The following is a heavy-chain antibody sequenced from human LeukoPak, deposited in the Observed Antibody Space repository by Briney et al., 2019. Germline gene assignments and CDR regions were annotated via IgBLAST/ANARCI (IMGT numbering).Heavy chain of an antibody. CDR2: IRYDGSDK. CDR1: GFIFSNYG. J-gene: IGHJ4*02. V-gene: IGHV3-30*02. Sequence: SGGSLRLSCAASGFIFSNYGMHWVRQAPGKGLEWVAFIRYDGSDKLYADSVKGRFTISRDNSKNTLYLQMNSLRPEDTAMYYCARDTSGYYYLYWGQGALVTVSS. CDR3: ARDTSGYYYLY. D-gene: IGHD3-22*01.